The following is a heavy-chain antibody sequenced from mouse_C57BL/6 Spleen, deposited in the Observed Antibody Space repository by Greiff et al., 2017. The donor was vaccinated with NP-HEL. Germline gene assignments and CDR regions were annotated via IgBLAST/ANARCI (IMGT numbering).Heavy chain of an antibody. V-gene: IGHV1-15*01. Sequence: VQLQQSGAELVRPGASVTLSCKASGYTFTDYEMHWVKQTPVHGLEWIGAIDPETGGTAYNQKFKGKAILTADKSSSTAYMELRSLTSEDSAVYYCTRPLTGALFDYWGQGTTLTVSS. J-gene: IGHJ2*01. CDR2: IDPETGGT. D-gene: IGHD4-1*01. CDR1: GYTFTDYE. CDR3: TRPLTGALFDY.